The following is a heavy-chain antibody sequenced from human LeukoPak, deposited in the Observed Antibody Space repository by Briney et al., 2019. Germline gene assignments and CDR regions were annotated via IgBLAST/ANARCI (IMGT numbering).Heavy chain of an antibody. CDR1: GYSFTSYW. CDR3: ARQGFGDGYLNGY. J-gene: IGHJ4*02. V-gene: IGHV5-51*01. Sequence: GESLQISCKGSGYSFTSYWIGWVRQMPGKGLEWMGIIYPGDSDTRYSPSFQGQVTISADKSISTAYLQWSRLKASDTAMYYCARQGFGDGYLNGYWGQGTLVTVSS. D-gene: IGHD5-24*01. CDR2: IYPGDSDT.